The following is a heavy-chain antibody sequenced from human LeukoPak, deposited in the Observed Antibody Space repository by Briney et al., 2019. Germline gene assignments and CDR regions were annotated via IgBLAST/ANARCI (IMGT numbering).Heavy chain of an antibody. CDR3: ARLIPRDYYDSILGAFDF. J-gene: IGHJ3*01. D-gene: IGHD3-22*01. V-gene: IGHV3-20*04. Sequence: GGSLRLSCAASGFTFDDYAMHWVRQAPGKGLEWVSGINWNGGSTGYADSVKGRFTISRDNAKNSLFLQMSSLRAEDTALYYCARLIPRDYYDSILGAFDFWGQRTMVTVSS. CDR1: GFTFDDYA. CDR2: INWNGGST.